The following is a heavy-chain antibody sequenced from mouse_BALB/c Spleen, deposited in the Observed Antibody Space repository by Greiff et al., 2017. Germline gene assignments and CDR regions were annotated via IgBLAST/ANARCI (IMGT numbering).Heavy chain of an antibody. CDR2: ISIGGSYT. V-gene: IGHV5-6*01. CDR3: ARRYGKGDYFDY. Sequence: EVHLVESGADLVKPGGSLKLSCAASGFTFTSYGMSWVRQTPDKRLEWVATISIGGSYTYYPDSVKGRFTISRDNAKNTLYLQMSSLTSEDTAMYYWARRYGKGDYFDYWGQGTTLTVSS. J-gene: IGHJ2*01. CDR1: GFTFTSYG. D-gene: IGHD2-1*01.